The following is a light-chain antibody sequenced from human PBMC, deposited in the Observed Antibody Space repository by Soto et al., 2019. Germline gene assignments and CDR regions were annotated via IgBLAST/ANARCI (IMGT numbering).Light chain of an antibody. CDR1: SSDVGSYNY. Sequence: QSALTQPPSASGSPGQSVTISCTGTSSDVGSYNYVSWYQQHPGKAPKLMIYEVSKRPSGVPDRFSGSKSGNTASLTVSGHQAEDEADYYCSSYAGSNIVFGGGTKLTVL. J-gene: IGLJ2*01. V-gene: IGLV2-8*01. CDR3: SSYAGSNIV. CDR2: EVS.